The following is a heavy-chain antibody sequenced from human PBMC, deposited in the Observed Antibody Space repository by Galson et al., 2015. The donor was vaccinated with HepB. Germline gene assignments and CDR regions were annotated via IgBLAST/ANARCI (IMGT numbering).Heavy chain of an antibody. J-gene: IGHJ6*02. V-gene: IGHV3-48*02. D-gene: IGHD6-6*01. CDR3: ARALLYSSSSRRPVEV. Sequence: SLRLSCAASGFTFSSYSMNWVRQAPGKGLEWVSYISSSSSTIYYADSAKGRFTISRDNAKNSLYLQMNSLRDEDTAVYYCARALLYSSSSRRPVEVWGQGTTVTVSS. CDR2: ISSSSSTI. CDR1: GFTFSSYS.